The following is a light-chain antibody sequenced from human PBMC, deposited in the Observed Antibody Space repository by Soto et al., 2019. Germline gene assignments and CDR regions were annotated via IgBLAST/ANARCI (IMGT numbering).Light chain of an antibody. CDR1: QSVSSGY. CDR3: QQYGSSPLT. CDR2: DAS. Sequence: EIVLTQSPGTLSLSPGERATLSCRASQSVSSGYLAWYQQKPGQAPRLLIYDASSRATGIPDRFSGSGSGTDFTLTISRLEPEDFEVSYCQQYGSSPLTFGGGTKVDIK. J-gene: IGKJ4*01. V-gene: IGKV3-20*01.